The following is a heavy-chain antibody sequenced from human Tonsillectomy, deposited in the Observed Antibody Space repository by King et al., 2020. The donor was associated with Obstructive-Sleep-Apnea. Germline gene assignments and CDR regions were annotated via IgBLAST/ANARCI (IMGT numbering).Heavy chain of an antibody. J-gene: IGHJ3*02. CDR2: ISHSGST. D-gene: IGHD4-17*01. CDR3: ATSDYGDYDWHDAFDI. V-gene: IGHV4-34*01. Sequence: VQLQQWGAGLLKPSETLSLTCAVYGGSFSGYYWSWIRQPPGKGLEWIGEISHSGSTNYNPSLKSRVTISVDTSKNQFSLKLSSVTAADTAVYYCATSDYGDYDWHDAFDIWGQGTMVTVSS. CDR1: GGSFSGYY.